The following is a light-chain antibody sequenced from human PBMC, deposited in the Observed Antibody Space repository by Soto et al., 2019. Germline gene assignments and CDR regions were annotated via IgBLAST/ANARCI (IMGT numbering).Light chain of an antibody. CDR2: DAS. CDR3: QQRINGWT. CDR1: QSVKNF. V-gene: IGKV3-11*01. Sequence: ETVLTQSPATLSLSPGERATLSCRASQSVKNFLAWYQQKPGQAPRLLIYDASNRATGIPARFSGSGSGTDFTLPISSLEPEDFAVYYCQQRINGWTFGQGTKVEIK. J-gene: IGKJ1*01.